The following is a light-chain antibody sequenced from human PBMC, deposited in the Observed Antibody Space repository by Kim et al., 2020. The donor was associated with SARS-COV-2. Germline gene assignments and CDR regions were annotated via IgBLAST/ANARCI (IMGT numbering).Light chain of an antibody. Sequence: DIQMTQSPSSLSASVGDRVTITCRASQNIGRYLNWYQRKPGKAPKLLIYAASSLQSGVPPRFSGSESGTDFPLTISSLHPEYFATYYWQQIYTTATFGGGTKVDIK. CDR2: AAS. CDR3: QQIYTTAT. V-gene: IGKV1-39*01. J-gene: IGKJ4*01. CDR1: QNIGRY.